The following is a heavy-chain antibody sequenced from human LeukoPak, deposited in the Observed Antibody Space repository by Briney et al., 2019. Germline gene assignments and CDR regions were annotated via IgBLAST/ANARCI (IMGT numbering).Heavy chain of an antibody. CDR2: IIPIFGTA. CDR3: AREQQLVLSHYYYYMDV. CDR1: GGTFSSYA. V-gene: IGHV1-69*13. J-gene: IGHJ6*03. Sequence: SVKVSCKASGGTFSSYAISWVRQAPGQGLEWMGGIIPIFGTANYAQKFQGRVTITADESTSTAYMELSSLRSEDTAVYYCAREQQLVLSHYYYYMDVWGKGTTVTVSS. D-gene: IGHD6-13*01.